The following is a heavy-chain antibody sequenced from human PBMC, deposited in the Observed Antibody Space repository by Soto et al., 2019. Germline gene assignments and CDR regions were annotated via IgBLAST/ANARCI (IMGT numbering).Heavy chain of an antibody. CDR1: GYTLTELS. D-gene: IGHD1-7*01. CDR2: FDTEDGET. CDR3: ATGSLITGTTRPYYYYGMDV. Sequence: ASVKVSCKVSGYTLTELSMHWVRQAPGKGHELMGGFDTEDGETIYAQKFQGRVTMTEDTSTDTAYMELSSLRSEDTAVYYCATGSLITGTTRPYYYYGMDVWGQGTTVTVSS. V-gene: IGHV1-24*01. J-gene: IGHJ6*02.